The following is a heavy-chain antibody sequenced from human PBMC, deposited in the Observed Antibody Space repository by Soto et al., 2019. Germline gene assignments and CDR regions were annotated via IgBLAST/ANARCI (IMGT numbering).Heavy chain of an antibody. CDR2: ILSKAGNYAT. CDR3: IRGGSPYYYDY. Sequence: EVQLVESGGGLVQPGGSLKLSCAASGFIFSGSAVHWVRQASGKGLEWVGRILSKAGNYATAYPASMKGRFTISRDDLENTAFLQMNSLKTEDTAVCYCIRGGSPYYYDYWGQGTLVAVSS. J-gene: IGHJ4*02. CDR1: GFIFSGSA. V-gene: IGHV3-73*01.